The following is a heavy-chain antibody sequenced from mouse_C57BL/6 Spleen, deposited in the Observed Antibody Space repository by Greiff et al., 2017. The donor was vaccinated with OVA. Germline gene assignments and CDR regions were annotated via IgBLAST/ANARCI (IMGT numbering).Heavy chain of an antibody. J-gene: IGHJ1*03. D-gene: IGHD2-4*01. Sequence: VQLQQSGPELVKPGASVKIPCKASGYTFTDYNMDWVKQSHGKSLEWIGDINPNNGGTIYNQKFKGKATLTVDKSSSTAYMELRSLTSEDTAVYYCARGIYYEGYFDVWVTGTTVTVSS. CDR2: INPNNGGT. V-gene: IGHV1-18*01. CDR3: ARGIYYEGYFDV. CDR1: GYTFTDYN.